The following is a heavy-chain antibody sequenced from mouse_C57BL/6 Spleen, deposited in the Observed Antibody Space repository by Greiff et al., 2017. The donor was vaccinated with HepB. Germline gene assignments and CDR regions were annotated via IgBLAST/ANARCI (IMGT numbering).Heavy chain of an antibody. CDR1: GYTFTSYW. Sequence: QVQLQQPGAELVKPGASVKLSCKASGYTFTSYWMQWVKQRPGQGLEWIGEIDPSDSYTNYNQKFKGKATLTVDTSSSTAYMQLSSLTSEDSAVYYCAFTVVAPYWYFDVWGTGTTVTVSS. CDR3: AFTVVAPYWYFDV. J-gene: IGHJ1*03. D-gene: IGHD1-1*01. V-gene: IGHV1-50*01. CDR2: IDPSDSYT.